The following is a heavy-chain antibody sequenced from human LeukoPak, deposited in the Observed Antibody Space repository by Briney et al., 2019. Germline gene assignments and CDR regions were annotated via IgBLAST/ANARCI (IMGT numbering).Heavy chain of an antibody. J-gene: IGHJ4*02. V-gene: IGHV4-59*01. D-gene: IGHD2-15*01. CDR3: ARARDCSGGSCFDY. Sequence: SETLSLTCTVPGGSISSYYWSWIRQPPGKGLEWIGYIYYSGSTNYNPSLKSRVTISVDTSKNQFSLKLSSVTAADTAVYYCARARDCSGGSCFDYWGQGTLVTVSS. CDR1: GGSISSYY. CDR2: IYYSGST.